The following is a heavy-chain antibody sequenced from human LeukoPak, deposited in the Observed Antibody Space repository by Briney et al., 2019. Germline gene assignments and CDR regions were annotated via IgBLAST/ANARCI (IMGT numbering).Heavy chain of an antibody. CDR2: IRYDGSNK. CDR1: GFTFSSYG. J-gene: IGHJ4*02. D-gene: IGHD2-15*01. CDR3: AKGDCSGGSCYFDY. V-gene: IGHV3-30*02. Sequence: GGSLRLSCAASGFTFSSYGMHWVRQAPGKRLEWVAFIRYDGSNKYYADSVKGRFTISRDNSKNTLYLQMNSLRAEDTAVYYCAKGDCSGGSCYFDYWGQGTLVTVSS.